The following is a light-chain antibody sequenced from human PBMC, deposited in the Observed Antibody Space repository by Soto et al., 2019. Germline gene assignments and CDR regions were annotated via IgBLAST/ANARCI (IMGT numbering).Light chain of an antibody. V-gene: IGLV9-49*01. Sequence: QLVLTQPPSASASLGASVTLTCTLSSDYNNYKVDWYQQRPGKGPRFVMRVGTGGSVGSKGDGIPDRFSVLGSGQNRYLTINNLQEEDESDYHCGADHGSGTNFVYVFGTGTKLTVL. CDR3: GADHGSGTNFVYV. CDR1: SDYNNYK. J-gene: IGLJ1*01. CDR2: VGTGGSVG.